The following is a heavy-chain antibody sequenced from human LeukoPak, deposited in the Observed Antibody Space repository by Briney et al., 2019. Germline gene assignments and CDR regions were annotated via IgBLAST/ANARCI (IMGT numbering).Heavy chain of an antibody. CDR1: GGSISSYY. D-gene: IGHD3-3*01. V-gene: IGHV4-59*08. CDR3: ARGPGEWLLSYYYYYMDV. CDR2: IYYSGST. Sequence: SETLSLTCTVSGGSISSYYWSWIRQPPGKGLEWIGYIYYSGSTNYNPSLKSRVTISVDTSKNQFSLKLSSVTAADTAVYYCARGPGEWLLSYYYYYMDVWGKGTTVTVSS. J-gene: IGHJ6*03.